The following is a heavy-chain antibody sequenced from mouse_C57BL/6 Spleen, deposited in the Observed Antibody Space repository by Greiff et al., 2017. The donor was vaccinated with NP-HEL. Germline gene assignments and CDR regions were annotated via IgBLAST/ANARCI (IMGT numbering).Heavy chain of an antibody. CDR1: GFTFSDYG. CDR2: ISSGSSTI. CDR3: ASGGAWLAY. Sequence: EVMLVESGGGLVKPGGSLKLSCAASGFTFSDYGMHWVRQAPEKGLEWVAYISSGSSTIYYADTVKGRFTISRDNAKNTLFLQMTSLRSEDTAMYYCASGGAWLAYWGQGTLVTVSA. V-gene: IGHV5-17*01. J-gene: IGHJ3*01.